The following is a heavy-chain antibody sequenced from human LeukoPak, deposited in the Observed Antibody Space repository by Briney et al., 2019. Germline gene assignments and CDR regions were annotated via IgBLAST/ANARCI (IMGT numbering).Heavy chain of an antibody. CDR1: GFTFGSYA. CDR2: ISGSGGST. V-gene: IGHV3-23*01. D-gene: IGHD3-3*01. CDR3: AKWGSSVYYDFWSGYPNDAFDI. Sequence: GGSLRLSCAASGFTFGSYAMGWVRQAPGQGLEWVSAISGSGGSTYYADSVKGRFTISRDNSKNTLYLQMNSLRAEDTAVYYCAKWGSSVYYDFWSGYPNDAFDIWGQGTMVTVSS. J-gene: IGHJ3*02.